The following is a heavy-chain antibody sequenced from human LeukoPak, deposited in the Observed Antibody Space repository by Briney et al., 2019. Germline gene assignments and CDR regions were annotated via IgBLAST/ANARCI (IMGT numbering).Heavy chain of an antibody. CDR3: ARDLGIVGATGYRPFDY. CDR1: GGTFSSYA. D-gene: IGHD1-26*01. Sequence: ASVKVSCKASGGTFSSYAISWVRQAPGQGLEWMGGIIPIFGTANYAQKFQGRVTITADESTSTAYMELSSLRSEDTAVYYCARDLGIVGATGYRPFDYWGRGTLVTVSS. CDR2: IIPIFGTA. J-gene: IGHJ4*02. V-gene: IGHV1-69*13.